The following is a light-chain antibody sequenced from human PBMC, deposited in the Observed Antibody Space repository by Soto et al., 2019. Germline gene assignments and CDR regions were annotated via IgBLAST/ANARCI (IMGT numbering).Light chain of an antibody. J-gene: IGKJ1*01. V-gene: IGKV1-39*01. CDR3: QQHYQVPWT. Sequence: DIQMTQSPPSLSSSVGDRVTITCRTSQTIGRWLNWYQQKPRKAPKLLIFHISNLQSDVPSRFRGSGSGTDFTLSISGLQPEDFATYFCQQHYQVPWTFGQGTKVEVK. CDR2: HIS. CDR1: QTIGRW.